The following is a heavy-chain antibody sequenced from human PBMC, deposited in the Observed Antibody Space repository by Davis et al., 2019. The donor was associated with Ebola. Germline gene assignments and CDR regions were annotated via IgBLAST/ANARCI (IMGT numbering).Heavy chain of an antibody. J-gene: IGHJ6*03. D-gene: IGHD1-26*01. V-gene: IGHV4-34*01. CDR2: INHSGST. CDR1: GGSFSGYY. CDR3: ARIPGVGYYYYYYMDV. Sequence: PGGSLRLSCAVYGGSFSGYYWSWIRQPPGKGLEWIGEINHSGSTNYNPSLKSRVTISVDTSKNQFSLKLSSVTAADTAVYYCARIPGVGYYYYYYMDVWGKGTTVTVSS.